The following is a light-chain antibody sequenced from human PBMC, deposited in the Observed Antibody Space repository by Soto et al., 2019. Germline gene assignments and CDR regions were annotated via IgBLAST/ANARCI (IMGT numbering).Light chain of an antibody. V-gene: IGKV3-20*01. J-gene: IGKJ1*01. CDR1: QSVSSSY. Sequence: EIVLTQSPGTLFLSPGERATLSCRASQSVSSSYSAWYQQKPGQAPRLLIYGASSRATGIPDRFSGSGSGTDFTITISRLEHEDFDVYSCKQFSSSFTWTFGQGTKVEIK. CDR2: GAS. CDR3: KQFSSSFTWT.